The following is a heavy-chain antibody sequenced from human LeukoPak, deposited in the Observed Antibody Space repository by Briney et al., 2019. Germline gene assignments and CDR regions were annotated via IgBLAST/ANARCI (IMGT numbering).Heavy chain of an antibody. CDR3: ARTSPFDY. CDR1: GFTVSSNY. J-gene: IGHJ4*02. CDR2: ISGDGSST. V-gene: IGHV3-74*01. Sequence: GGSLRLSCAASGFTVSSNYMSWVRQAPGKGLVWVSRISGDGSSTDYADSVKGRFTISRDNAKNTLYLQMNSLRAEDTAVYYCARTSPFDYWGQGALVTVSS.